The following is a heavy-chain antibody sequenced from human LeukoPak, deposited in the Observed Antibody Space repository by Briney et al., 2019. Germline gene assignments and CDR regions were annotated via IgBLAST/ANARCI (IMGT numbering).Heavy chain of an antibody. D-gene: IGHD3-10*01. CDR1: GGSISSSSYY. V-gene: IGHV4-39*01. CDR2: IYYSGST. Sequence: SETLSLTCTVSGGSISSSSYYWGWIRQPPGKGLEWIGSIYYSGSTYYNPSLKSRVTISVDTSKNQFSLKPSSVTAADTAVYYCARPRSSNYYGSGSYLYFDYWGQGTLVTVSS. J-gene: IGHJ4*02. CDR3: ARPRSSNYYGSGSYLYFDY.